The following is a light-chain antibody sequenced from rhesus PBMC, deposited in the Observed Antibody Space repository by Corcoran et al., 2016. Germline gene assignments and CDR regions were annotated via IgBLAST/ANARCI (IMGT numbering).Light chain of an antibody. CDR2: KAS. V-gene: IGKV1-74*01. CDR3: QHGYGTPYS. CDR1: ENVNNY. J-gene: IGKJ2*01. Sequence: DIQMTQSPSSLSASVGDRVTITCRASENVNNYLNWYQQKPGKAPKPLIYKASTLQSGVPSRFSVSGSGTDYTFTSSSLQPEDVATYYCQHGYGTPYSFGQGTKVEIK.